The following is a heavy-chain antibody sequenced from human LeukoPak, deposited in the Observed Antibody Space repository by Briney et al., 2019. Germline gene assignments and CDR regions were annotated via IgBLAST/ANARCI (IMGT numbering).Heavy chain of an antibody. D-gene: IGHD5-24*01. J-gene: IGHJ6*03. V-gene: IGHV3-30*02. Sequence: SGGSLRLSCAASGFTFSSYGMHWVRQAPGKGLEWVAFIRYDGSNKYYADSVKGRFTIPRDNSKNTLYLQMNSLRAEDTAVYYCAKDDGYNYPYYYYYMDVWGKGTTVTISS. CDR3: AKDDGYNYPYYYYYMDV. CDR2: IRYDGSNK. CDR1: GFTFSSYG.